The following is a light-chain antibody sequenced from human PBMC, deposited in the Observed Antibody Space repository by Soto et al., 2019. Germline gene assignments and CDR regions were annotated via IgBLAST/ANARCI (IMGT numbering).Light chain of an antibody. CDR2: AVD. CDR1: SSDVGGYNF. J-gene: IGLJ2*01. Sequence: QSALTQPASVSGSPGQSITISCTGTSSDVGGYNFVSWYQQHPGKAPRLMIFAVDNRPSGVSTRVAGSKSGNTASLTISGLQAEDEADYYCCSYSGSSTIVVFGGGTKLTVL. V-gene: IGLV2-14*03. CDR3: CSYSGSSTIVV.